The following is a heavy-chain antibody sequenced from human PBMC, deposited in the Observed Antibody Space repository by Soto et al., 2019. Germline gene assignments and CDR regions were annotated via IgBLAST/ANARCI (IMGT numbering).Heavy chain of an antibody. Sequence: GGSLRLSCAASGFTFSSYEMNWVRQAPGRTLEWVSYISSAGDSSYYADSVKGRFTISRDNAKNSLYLQMNSLRVEDTAVYYCARVYCSTTTCHVQAFDSWGQGTLVTVSS. CDR2: ISSAGDSS. CDR1: GFTFSSYE. D-gene: IGHD2-2*01. J-gene: IGHJ4*02. V-gene: IGHV3-48*03. CDR3: ARVYCSTTTCHVQAFDS.